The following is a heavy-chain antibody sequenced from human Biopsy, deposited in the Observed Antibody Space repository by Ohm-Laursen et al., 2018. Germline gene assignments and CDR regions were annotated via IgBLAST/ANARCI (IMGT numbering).Heavy chain of an antibody. V-gene: IGHV4-34*01. CDR2: INDSGRT. CDR3: ARGTNYYGSGRNRHWFDP. Sequence: TLSLTCTVSGASITSYYWSWIRQPAGKGLEWIGEINDSGRTNYNPSLRSRVTFSVDTSKNQFSLKLSSVTAADTAVYYRARGTNYYGSGRNRHWFDPWGQGTQVTVSS. J-gene: IGHJ5*02. D-gene: IGHD3-10*01. CDR1: GASITSYY.